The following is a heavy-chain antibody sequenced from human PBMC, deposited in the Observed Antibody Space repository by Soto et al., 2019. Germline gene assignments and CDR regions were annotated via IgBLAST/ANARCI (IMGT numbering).Heavy chain of an antibody. J-gene: IGHJ6*02. D-gene: IGHD3-10*01. CDR2: IKSKTDGGTT. CDR3: TTGAITMVRGVISYYGMDV. V-gene: IGHV3-15*07. Sequence: EVQLVESGGGLVKPGGSLRLSCAASGFTFSNAWMNWVRQAPGKGLEWVGRIKSKTDGGTTDYAAPVKGRFTISRDDSKNTLYLQMSSLKTEDTAVYYCTTGAITMVRGVISYYGMDVWGQGTTVTVAS. CDR1: GFTFSNAW.